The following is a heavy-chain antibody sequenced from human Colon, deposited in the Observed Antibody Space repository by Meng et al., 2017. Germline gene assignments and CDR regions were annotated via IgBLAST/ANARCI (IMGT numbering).Heavy chain of an antibody. Sequence: QVQLQQWGAGLLTPSETLSLTCAVYGESFSGYYWSWIRQPPGKGLEWIGEINHSGRTNYNPSLKSRLTISVDTSKNQFSLNLRSVTAADTAVYFCGRPEGRWGQGTLVTVSS. CDR3: GRPEGR. V-gene: IGHV4-34*01. CDR1: GESFSGYY. J-gene: IGHJ4*02. D-gene: IGHD6-6*01. CDR2: INHSGRT.